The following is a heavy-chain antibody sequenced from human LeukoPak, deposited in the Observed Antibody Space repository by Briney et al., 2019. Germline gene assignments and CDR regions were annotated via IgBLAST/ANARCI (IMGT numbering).Heavy chain of an antibody. CDR2: INAGNGNT. Sequence: RASVKVSCKASGYTFTSYAMHWVRQAPGQRLEWMGWINAGNGNTKYSQKFQGRVTITRDTSASTAYMELSSLRSEDTAVYYCARFQNGDHFDYWGQGTLVTVSS. CDR3: ARFQNGDHFDY. D-gene: IGHD4-17*01. V-gene: IGHV1-3*01. CDR1: GYTFTSYA. J-gene: IGHJ4*02.